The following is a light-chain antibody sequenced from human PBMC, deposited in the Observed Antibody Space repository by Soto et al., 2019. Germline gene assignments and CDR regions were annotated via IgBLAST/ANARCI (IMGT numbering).Light chain of an antibody. CDR1: SSDVGGYNY. CDR3: SSYTSSSTLV. V-gene: IGLV2-14*03. Sequence: QSALTQPASVSGSPGQSITISCTGTSSDVGGYNYVSWYQQQHPGKAPKLMLYDVSNRPSGVSNRFSDSKSGNTASLTISGLQAEDEADYYCSSYTSSSTLVFGGGTQLTVL. J-gene: IGLJ2*01. CDR2: DVS.